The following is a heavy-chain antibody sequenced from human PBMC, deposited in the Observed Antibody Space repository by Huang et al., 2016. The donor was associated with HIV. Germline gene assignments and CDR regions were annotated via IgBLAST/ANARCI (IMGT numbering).Heavy chain of an antibody. CDR3: ATLPPVNYGRSGGRVRDY. D-gene: IGHD2-15*01. J-gene: IGHJ4*02. CDR1: GYTFSHYD. V-gene: IGHV1-8*01. CDR2: INPKRGNT. Sequence: QVQLVQSGAEVKKPGASVKVSCKASGYTFSHYDINWVRQAPGQGLAWMGWINPKRGNTGYARKFQGRVTMTRSTSISTAYMELSRLRFEDTAVYYCATLPPVNYGRSGGRVRDYWGQGSLVTVSS.